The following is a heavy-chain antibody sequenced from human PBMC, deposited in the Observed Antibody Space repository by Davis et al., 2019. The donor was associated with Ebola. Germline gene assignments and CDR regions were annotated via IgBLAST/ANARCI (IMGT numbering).Heavy chain of an antibody. CDR1: GYTFTSYG. D-gene: IGHD3-3*01. J-gene: IGHJ6*02. CDR3: ARDPILRFLEWLDYYYYGMDV. CDR2: ISAYNGNT. Sequence: ASVKVSCKASGYTFTSYGISWVRQAPGQGLEWMGWISAYNGNTNYAQKLQGRVTMTTDTSTSTAYMELRSLRSDDTAVYYCARDPILRFLEWLDYYYYGMDVWGQGTTVTVSS. V-gene: IGHV1-18*01.